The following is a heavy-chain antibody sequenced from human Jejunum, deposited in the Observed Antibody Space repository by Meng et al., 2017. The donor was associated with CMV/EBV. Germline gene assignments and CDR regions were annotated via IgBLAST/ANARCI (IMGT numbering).Heavy chain of an antibody. J-gene: IGHJ4*02. Sequence: EVQLLWCGGGLVPPWLSLRLSCAASGFTLSTYVMSWVRQAPGKGLEWVSVIYGGGSKYYADSVKGRFTISRDSSKNTLYLQMNSLRAEDTAVYYCAREGTTLVTYDYWGQGTLVTVSS. CDR1: GFTLSTYV. CDR2: IYGGGSK. V-gene: IGHV3-66*01. D-gene: IGHD5-18*01. CDR3: AREGTTLVTYDY.